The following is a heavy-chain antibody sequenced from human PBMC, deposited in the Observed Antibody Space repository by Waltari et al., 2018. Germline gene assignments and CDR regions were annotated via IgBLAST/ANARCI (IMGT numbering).Heavy chain of an antibody. Sequence: QVQLRQWGAGLLKPSETLSLTCAVYGGPFSGYYWSWIRQPPGKGLEWIGEINHSGNTNYNPSLKSRVTISGDTSKNQFSLHLSSVTAADTAVYFCARGKYQYGGNYFMFWDQGALVTVSS. CDR3: ARGKYQYGGNYFMF. CDR2: INHSGNT. J-gene: IGHJ4*02. D-gene: IGHD1-26*01. V-gene: IGHV4-34*01. CDR1: GGPFSGYY.